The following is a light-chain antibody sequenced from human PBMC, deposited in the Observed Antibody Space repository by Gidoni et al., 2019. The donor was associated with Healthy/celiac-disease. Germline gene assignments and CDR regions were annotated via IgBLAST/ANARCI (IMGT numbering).Light chain of an antibody. J-gene: IGKJ2*01. V-gene: IGKV1-39*01. CDR2: AAS. CDR3: QQSYSTPLYT. Sequence: DIQMTQSPSSLSASVGARVTITCLASQSISSYLNWYQQKPGKDSHPLLYAASRFQSGVPSRLSGSGSGTDFTLTISSLQPEDFATYYYQQSYSTPLYTFGQGTKLEIK. CDR1: QSISSY.